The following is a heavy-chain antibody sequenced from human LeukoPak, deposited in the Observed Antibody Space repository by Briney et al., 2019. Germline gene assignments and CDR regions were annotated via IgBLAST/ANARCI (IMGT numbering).Heavy chain of an antibody. D-gene: IGHD3-10*01. CDR1: GFTFSSYG. Sequence: GRSLRLSCAASGFTFSSYGMHWVRQAPGKGLEWVAVISYDGSNKYYADSVKGRFTISRDNSKNTLYLQMNSLRAEDTAVYNCAKDPYGSGSSHMDVWGQGTTVTVSS. J-gene: IGHJ6*02. CDR3: AKDPYGSGSSHMDV. V-gene: IGHV3-30*18. CDR2: ISYDGSNK.